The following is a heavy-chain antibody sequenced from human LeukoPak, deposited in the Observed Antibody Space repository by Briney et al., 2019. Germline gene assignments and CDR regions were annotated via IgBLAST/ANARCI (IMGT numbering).Heavy chain of an antibody. D-gene: IGHD3-10*01. J-gene: IGHJ4*02. CDR1: GDSFSNGNYY. CDR2: IYYTGNT. Sequence: SETLSLTCTVSGDSFSNGNYYWSWLRQPPGKALEWIGYIYYTGNTHYNPSLEGRVTISVDTSKNHFSVKLSSVTAADTAVYYCARSQNYYGSGDYWSQGTLVAVSS. CDR3: ARSQNYYGSGDY. V-gene: IGHV4-61*03.